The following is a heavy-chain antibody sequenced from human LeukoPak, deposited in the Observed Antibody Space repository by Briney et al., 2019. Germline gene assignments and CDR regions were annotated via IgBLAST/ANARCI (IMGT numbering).Heavy chain of an antibody. D-gene: IGHD4-23*01. J-gene: IGHJ4*02. Sequence: GESLKISCKGSGYSFTSYWIGWVRQMPGKGLEWMGIIYPGDSDTRYSPSFQGQVTISADMSISTAYLQWSSLKASDTAMYYCATKTHYGGNPTHFDYWGQGTLVTVSS. CDR1: GYSFTSYW. CDR2: IYPGDSDT. CDR3: ATKTHYGGNPTHFDY. V-gene: IGHV5-51*01.